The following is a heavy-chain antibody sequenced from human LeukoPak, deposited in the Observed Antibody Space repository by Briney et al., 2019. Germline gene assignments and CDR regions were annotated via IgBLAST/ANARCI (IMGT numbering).Heavy chain of an antibody. CDR1: GGSISSYY. Sequence: PSETLSLTCTVSGGSISSYYWSWIRQPAGKGLEWIGRIYTSGSTNYNPPLKSRVTMSVDTSKNQFSLKLSSVTAADTAVYYCARDGHSGSYPYYFDYWGQGTLVTVSS. J-gene: IGHJ4*02. V-gene: IGHV4-4*07. CDR2: IYTSGST. D-gene: IGHD1-26*01. CDR3: ARDGHSGSYPYYFDY.